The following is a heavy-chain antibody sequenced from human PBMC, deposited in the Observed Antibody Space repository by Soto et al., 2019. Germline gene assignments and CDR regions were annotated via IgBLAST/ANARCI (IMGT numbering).Heavy chain of an antibody. CDR1: GGTFSSYT. CDR2: IIPILGIA. V-gene: IGHV1-69*02. D-gene: IGHD1-26*01. J-gene: IGHJ4*02. CDR3: ARVIEGIVGAPSLPDY. Sequence: SVKVSCKASGGTFSSYTISWVRQAPGQGLEWMGRIIPILGIANYAQKFQGRVTITADKSTSTAYMELSSLRSEDTAVYYCARVIEGIVGAPSLPDYWGQGTLVTVSS.